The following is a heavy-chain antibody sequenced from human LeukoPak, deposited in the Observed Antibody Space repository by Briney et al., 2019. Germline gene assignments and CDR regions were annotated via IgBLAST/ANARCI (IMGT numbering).Heavy chain of an antibody. CDR3: ARGYCSGGSCYSVENWFDP. J-gene: IGHJ5*02. V-gene: IGHV1-2*06. D-gene: IGHD2-15*01. CDR2: INPSSGGT. Sequence: ASVKVSCKAPGYTFTKYYMFWVRQAPGQGLEWMGRINPSSGGTDYAQKFQGRVTMTRDTSISTAYMELSRLRSDDTAMYYCARGYCSGGSCYSVENWFDPWGQGTLVTVSS. CDR1: GYTFTKYY.